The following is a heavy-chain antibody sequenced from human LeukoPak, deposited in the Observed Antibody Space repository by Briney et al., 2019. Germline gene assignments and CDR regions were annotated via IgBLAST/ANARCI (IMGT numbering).Heavy chain of an antibody. Sequence: PSETLSLTCAVYGGSFSCYYWSWIRQPPGKGLEWIGEINHSGSTNYNPSLKSRVTISVDTSKNQFSLKLSSVTAADTAVYYCARWRLAGYSYGLGGIGIIDAFDIWGQGTMVTVSS. CDR3: ARWRLAGYSYGLGGIGIIDAFDI. V-gene: IGHV4-34*01. D-gene: IGHD5-18*01. CDR1: GGSFSCYY. J-gene: IGHJ3*02. CDR2: INHSGST.